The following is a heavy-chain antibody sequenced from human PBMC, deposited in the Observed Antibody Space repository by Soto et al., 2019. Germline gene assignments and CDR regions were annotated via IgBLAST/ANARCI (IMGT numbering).Heavy chain of an antibody. CDR3: AKDSRFTIFVFYYYYGMDV. CDR1: GFTFSSYA. V-gene: IGHV3-23*01. J-gene: IGHJ6*02. CDR2: ISGSGGST. D-gene: IGHD3-3*01. Sequence: PVGSLRLSCAASGFTFSSYAMSWVRQAPGKGLEWVSAISGSGGSTYYADSVKGRFTISRDNSKNTLYLQMNSLRAEDTAVYYCAKDSRFTIFVFYYYYGMDVRGHGTTVTVSS.